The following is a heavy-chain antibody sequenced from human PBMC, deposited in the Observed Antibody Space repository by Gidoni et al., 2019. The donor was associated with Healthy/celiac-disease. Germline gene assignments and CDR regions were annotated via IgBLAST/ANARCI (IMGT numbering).Heavy chain of an antibody. CDR2: INHSGST. D-gene: IGHD3-22*01. CDR1: GGSFICYY. J-gene: IGHJ4*02. V-gene: IGHV4-34*01. CDR3: ARVEYYYDSSGYYLDY. Sequence: QVQLQQWGAGLLKPSQTLSLTCAFYGGSFICYYWSWIRQPPGKGLEWIGEINHSGSTNYNPSLKSRVTISVDTSKNQFSLKLSSVTAADTAVYYCARVEYYYDSSGYYLDYWGQGTLVTVSS.